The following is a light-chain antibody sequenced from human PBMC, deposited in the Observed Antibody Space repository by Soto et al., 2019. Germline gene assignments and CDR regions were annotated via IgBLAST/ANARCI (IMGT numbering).Light chain of an antibody. CDR3: SSYTSSSTSV. Sequence: QSVLTQPASVSGSPGQSITISCTGNSSEVGGYNYVSWYQQHPGKAPKLMIYDVSNRPSGVSNRSSGSKSGNTASLTISGLQAEDEADYYCSSYTSSSTSVFGTGTKVTVL. J-gene: IGLJ1*01. V-gene: IGLV2-14*01. CDR1: SSEVGGYNY. CDR2: DVS.